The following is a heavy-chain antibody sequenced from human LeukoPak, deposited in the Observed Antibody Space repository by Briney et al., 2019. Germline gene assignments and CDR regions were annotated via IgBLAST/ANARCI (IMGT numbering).Heavy chain of an antibody. Sequence: SVNLSCKASGHTFSSYSISWARQPPRQGLEWVVRILPLFGTANYAQKFQGRVPINTDQPTHTAYMELSSLRSEDTAVYYCARTKSEYYYILTGYYFDLAFDIWGQGKMGTGSS. D-gene: IGHD3-9*01. V-gene: IGHV1-69*05. CDR2: ILPLFGTA. J-gene: IGHJ3*02. CDR3: ARTKSEYYYILTGYYFDLAFDI. CDR1: GHTFSSYS.